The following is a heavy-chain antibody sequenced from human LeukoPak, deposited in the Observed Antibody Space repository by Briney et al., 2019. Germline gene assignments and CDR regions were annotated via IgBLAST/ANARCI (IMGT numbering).Heavy chain of an antibody. D-gene: IGHD4-23*01. V-gene: IGHV4-4*09. J-gene: IGHJ3*02. CDR1: GGSISTYY. Sequence: SETLSLTCTVSGGSISTYYWSWIRRPPGKRLEWIAYIHASGPTNYNPSLKSRITISVDTSKNQFSLKLSSVTAADTAVYNCARGFISGWGGNHDAFDIWGQGTMVTVSS. CDR2: IHASGPT. CDR3: ARGFISGWGGNHDAFDI.